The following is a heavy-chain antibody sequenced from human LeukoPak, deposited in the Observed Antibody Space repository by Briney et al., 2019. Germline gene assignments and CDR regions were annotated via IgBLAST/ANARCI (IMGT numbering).Heavy chain of an antibody. J-gene: IGHJ6*02. CDR1: GYNFNSYW. Sequence: NPGESLKISCKGSGYNFNSYWIGWVRQTPGKGLEWMGIIYPGDSDTRYSPSFQGQVTVSADRSISTAYLQWSSLKASDTAMYYCARLDIVATTTYGMDVWGQGTTVTVSS. CDR2: IYPGDSDT. D-gene: IGHD5-12*01. CDR3: ARLDIVATTTYGMDV. V-gene: IGHV5-51*01.